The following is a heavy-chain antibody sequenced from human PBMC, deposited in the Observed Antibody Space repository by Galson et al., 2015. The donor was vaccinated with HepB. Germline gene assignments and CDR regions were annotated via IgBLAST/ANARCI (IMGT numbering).Heavy chain of an antibody. CDR1: GFTVGSNY. V-gene: IGHV3-53*04. CDR3: ARDMTRYYGSGSYYTHYGMDV. CDR2: IYSGGST. Sequence: SLRLSCAASGFTVGSNYMSWVRQAPGKGLEWVSVIYSGGSTYYADSVKGRFTISRHNSKNTLYLQMNSLRAEDTAVYYCARDMTRYYGSGSYYTHYGMDVWGQGTTVTVSS. J-gene: IGHJ6*02. D-gene: IGHD3-10*01.